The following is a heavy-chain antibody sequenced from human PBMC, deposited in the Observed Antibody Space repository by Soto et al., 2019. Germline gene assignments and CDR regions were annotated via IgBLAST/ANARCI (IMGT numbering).Heavy chain of an antibody. CDR2: ITDSSGTV. CDR1: GFSFSNYN. CDR3: ARDFGHGYYLDY. J-gene: IGHJ4*02. D-gene: IGHD3-3*01. V-gene: IGHV3-48*02. Sequence: GGSLRLSCVASGFSFSNYNMNWVRQAPGKGLEWVSYITDSSGTVHYADSVRGRFTISRDNAESSLYLQMNSLRDEDTAVYFCARDFGHGYYLDYWGRGTLVTVS.